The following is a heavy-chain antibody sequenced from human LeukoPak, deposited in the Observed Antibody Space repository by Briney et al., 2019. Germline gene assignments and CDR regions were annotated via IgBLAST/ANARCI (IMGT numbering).Heavy chain of an antibody. CDR1: GFTFSSYG. Sequence: GGSLRLSCAASGFTFSSYGMHWVRQAPGKGLEWVAVISYDGSNKYYADSVKGRFTISRDNSKNTLYLQMNSLRAEDTAVYYCAKAYYDFWSGYPHNWFDPWGQGTLVTVSS. D-gene: IGHD3-3*01. J-gene: IGHJ5*02. CDR2: ISYDGSNK. V-gene: IGHV3-30*18. CDR3: AKAYYDFWSGYPHNWFDP.